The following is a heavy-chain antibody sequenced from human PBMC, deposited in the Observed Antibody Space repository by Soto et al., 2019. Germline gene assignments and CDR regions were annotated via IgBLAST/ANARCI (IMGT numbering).Heavy chain of an antibody. Sequence: PGGSLRLSCAASGFTFSSYSMNWVRQAPGKGLEWVSYISSSSSTIYYADSVKGRFTISRDNAKNSLYLQMNSLRDEDTAVYYCARDPNYDFWSGYYYGQDYWGQGTLVTVSS. CDR2: ISSSSSTI. D-gene: IGHD3-3*01. CDR1: GFTFSSYS. CDR3: ARDPNYDFWSGYYYGQDY. V-gene: IGHV3-48*02. J-gene: IGHJ4*02.